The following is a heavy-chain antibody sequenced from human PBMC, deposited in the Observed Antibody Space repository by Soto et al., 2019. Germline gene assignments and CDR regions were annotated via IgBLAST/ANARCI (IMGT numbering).Heavy chain of an antibody. CDR2: IYYSGST. CDR1: GGSISSGGYY. D-gene: IGHD1-26*01. V-gene: IGHV4-31*03. Sequence: SETLSLTCTVSGGSISSGGYYWSWIRQHPGKGLEWIGYIYYSGSTYYNPSLKSRVTISVDTAKNQFSLKLSSVTAADRAVYYCARTNWERDYVDYWGQGTLVTVSS. CDR3: ARTNWERDYVDY. J-gene: IGHJ4*02.